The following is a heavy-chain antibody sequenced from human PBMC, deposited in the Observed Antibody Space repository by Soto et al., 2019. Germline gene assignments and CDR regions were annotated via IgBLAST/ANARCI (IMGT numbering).Heavy chain of an antibody. V-gene: IGHV1-18*01. Sequence: ASVKVSCKASGYTFTSYGISWVRQAPGQGLEWMGWISAYNGNTNYAQKLQGRVTMTTDTSTSTAYMELRSLRSDDTAVYYCARDLSLTMIVAHGGFDPWGQGTLVTVSS. J-gene: IGHJ5*02. CDR3: ARDLSLTMIVAHGGFDP. CDR1: GYTFTSYG. D-gene: IGHD3-22*01. CDR2: ISAYNGNT.